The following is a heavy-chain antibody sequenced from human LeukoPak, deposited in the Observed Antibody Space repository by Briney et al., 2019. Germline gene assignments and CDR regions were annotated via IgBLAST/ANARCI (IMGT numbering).Heavy chain of an antibody. J-gene: IGHJ5*02. CDR1: GVSISSYY. V-gene: IGHV4-59*01. CDR2: IFYSGIT. CDR3: ARVFSYPLRAPFDP. Sequence: SETLSVTCTVSGVSISSYYWSWIRQPPGKGLEWIGCIFYSGITNYNPSLKSRVTISVDTSKNQFSLKLSSVTAADTAVYYCARVFSYPLRAPFDPWGQGTLVTVSS. D-gene: IGHD3-3*01.